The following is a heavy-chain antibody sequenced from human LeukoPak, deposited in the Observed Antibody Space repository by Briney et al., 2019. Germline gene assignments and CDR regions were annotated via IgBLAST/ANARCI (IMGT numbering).Heavy chain of an antibody. CDR2: IYHSGST. CDR1: GRSIRCGGYS. V-gene: IGHV4-30-2*01. Sequence: PSQTLSLTCAVSGRSIRCGGYSGRCIPQPPGKRREWIGYIYHSGSTYYNPSLKSRVTISVDRSKNQFSLKLSSVTAADTAVYYCARVGGGYYYGMDVWGQGTTVTVSS. J-gene: IGHJ6*02. CDR3: ARVGGGYYYGMDV. D-gene: IGHD3-16*01.